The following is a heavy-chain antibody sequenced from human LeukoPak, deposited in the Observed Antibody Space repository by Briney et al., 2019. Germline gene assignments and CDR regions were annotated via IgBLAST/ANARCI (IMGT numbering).Heavy chain of an antibody. CDR2: IYTSGST. V-gene: IGHV4-4*07. CDR3: ARDVVAARGSFDY. Sequence: TSETLSLTCTVSGDSINGFYWSWIRQAAGKGLEWIGHIYTSGSTNYNPSLRSRVTMSVDMSKNQFSLKLRSVTAADTAVYYCARDVVAARGSFDYRGQGTLVTVSS. J-gene: IGHJ4*02. CDR1: GDSINGFY. D-gene: IGHD2-2*01.